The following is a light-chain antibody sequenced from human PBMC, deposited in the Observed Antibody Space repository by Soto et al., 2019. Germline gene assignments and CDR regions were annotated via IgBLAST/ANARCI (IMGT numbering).Light chain of an antibody. V-gene: IGKV3-11*01. CDR1: QTFSSH. J-gene: IGKJ5*01. CDR2: DAS. CDR3: QQRSNWPPVNT. Sequence: EIVLTQSPATLSLSPGERATLSCRASQTFSSHLAWYQQKPGQAPRLLIYDASKRATGIPARFSGRGSVTDFKLTIRSLEPEDFEVYDCQQRSNWPPVNTVGQGTRLEIK.